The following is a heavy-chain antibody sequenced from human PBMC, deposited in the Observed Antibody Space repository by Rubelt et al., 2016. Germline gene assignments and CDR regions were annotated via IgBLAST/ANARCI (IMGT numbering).Heavy chain of an antibody. V-gene: IGHV4-34*01. CDR2: INHSGST. CDR1: GGSFSGNY. D-gene: IGHD3-22*01. CDR3: ASSIREDSSGPWEAAFDI. Sequence: QVQLQQWGAGLLKPSETLSLTCAVYGGSFSGNYWSWIRQPPGKGLEWIGEINHSGSTNYNPSPGLRCTISGDTAKNQLSLKLRSVTAAETAVYYCASSIREDSSGPWEAAFDIWGQGTMVTVSS. J-gene: IGHJ3*02.